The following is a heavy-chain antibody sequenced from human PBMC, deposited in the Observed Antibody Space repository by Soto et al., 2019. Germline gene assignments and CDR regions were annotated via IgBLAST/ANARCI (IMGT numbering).Heavy chain of an antibody. D-gene: IGHD6-19*01. CDR1: GDSINSRSYY. CDR3: ARLPLVGWLVRWYGDL. CDR2: IYHGGST. V-gene: IGHV4-39*01. J-gene: IGHJ2*01. Sequence: QVQLQESGPGLVKPSETLSLTCTVSGDSINSRSYYWGWIRQTPGKGLEWIGNIYHGGSTYYNPSRKSRVTISVATSKNQFSLKLSSVTAADTALYYCARLPLVGWLVRWYGDLWGRGTLVTVSS.